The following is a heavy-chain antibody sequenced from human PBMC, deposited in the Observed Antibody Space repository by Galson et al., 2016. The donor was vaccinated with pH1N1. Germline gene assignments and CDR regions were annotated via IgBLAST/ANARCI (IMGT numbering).Heavy chain of an antibody. CDR1: LYPISRGFY. D-gene: IGHD1-26*01. V-gene: IGHV4-38-2*01. CDR2: IYHSGST. Sequence: SETLSLTCVVSLYPISRGFYWDWVRQSPGKGLEWIGSIYHSGSTYYNPSLRSRVTLSVDTSTNQFSLKMSSVTAADPAVYYCTRRLSGWEPFDYWGQGTLITVSS. CDR3: TRRLSGWEPFDY. J-gene: IGHJ4*02.